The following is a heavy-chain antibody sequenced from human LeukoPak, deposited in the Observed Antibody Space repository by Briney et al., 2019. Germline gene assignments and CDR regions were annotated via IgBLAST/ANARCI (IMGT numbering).Heavy chain of an antibody. CDR1: GGSISSYY. J-gene: IGHJ5*02. V-gene: IGHV4-4*09. CDR3: ARVGYYDFWSGYGFPPAEFDP. Sequence: SETLCLTCTVSGGSISSYYWSWIRQPPGKGLEWIGYIYTSGSTNFNPSLKSRVTISVDTSKNQFSLKLSSVTAADTAVYYCARVGYYDFWSGYGFPPAEFDPWGQGTLVTVSS. CDR2: IYTSGST. D-gene: IGHD3-3*01.